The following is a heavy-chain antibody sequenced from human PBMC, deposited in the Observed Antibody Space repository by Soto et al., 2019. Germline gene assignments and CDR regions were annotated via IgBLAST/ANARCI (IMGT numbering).Heavy chain of an antibody. CDR3: ASPTDRKYYYDSSGYPV. CDR1: GGTFSSYA. CDR2: IIPIFGTA. V-gene: IGHV1-69*01. Sequence: QVQLVQSGAEVKKPGSSVKVSCKASGGTFSSYAISWVRQAPGQGLEWMGGIIPIFGTANYAQKFQGRVTITADESTSTAYMELSSLRSEDTAVYYCASPTDRKYYYDSSGYPVWGQGTLVTVSS. D-gene: IGHD3-22*01. J-gene: IGHJ4*02.